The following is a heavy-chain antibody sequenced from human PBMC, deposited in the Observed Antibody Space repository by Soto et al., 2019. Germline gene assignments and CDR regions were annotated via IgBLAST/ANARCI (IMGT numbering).Heavy chain of an antibody. J-gene: IGHJ1*01. V-gene: IGHV3-23*01. CDR2: ISGSGGST. CDR3: AKDRQLVLWKTPEGEYFQH. Sequence: GGSLRLSCAASGFTFSSYAMSWVRQAPGKGLEWVSAISGSGGSTYYADSVKGRFTISRDNSKNTLYLQMNSLRAEDTAVYYCAKDRQLVLWKTPEGEYFQHWGQGTLVTVSS. CDR1: GFTFSSYA. D-gene: IGHD6-13*01.